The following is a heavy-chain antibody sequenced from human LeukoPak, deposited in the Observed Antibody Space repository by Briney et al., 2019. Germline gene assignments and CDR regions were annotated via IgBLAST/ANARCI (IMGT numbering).Heavy chain of an antibody. V-gene: IGHV3-23*01. CDR2: ISRSGGGT. Sequence: GGSLRLSCAASGFTFSSYAMSWVRQAPGKGLEWVSVISRSGGGTYYADSVKGRFTVYRDNSKKTVWLQMNSLRAEDTAVYYCAKKGGSSGRYDYLDYWGQGTLVTVSS. CDR3: AKKGGSSGRYDYLDY. D-gene: IGHD6-19*01. J-gene: IGHJ4*02. CDR1: GFTFSSYA.